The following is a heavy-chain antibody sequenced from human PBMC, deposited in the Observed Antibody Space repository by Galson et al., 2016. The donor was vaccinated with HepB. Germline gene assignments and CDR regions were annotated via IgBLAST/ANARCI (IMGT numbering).Heavy chain of an antibody. Sequence: QSGAEVKEPGESLRISCETSGYKFASLWIAWVRQRAGEGLEWMGVIYPGDPDTKYSPPFQGQVITSPDKPINTTPLQWSSLTTSDTAIYYCARRGHNNGLDFWGPGTPVSVS. V-gene: IGHV5-51*01. CDR1: GYKFASLW. CDR3: ARRGHNNGLDF. D-gene: IGHD5-24*01. CDR2: IYPGDPDT. J-gene: IGHJ4*02.